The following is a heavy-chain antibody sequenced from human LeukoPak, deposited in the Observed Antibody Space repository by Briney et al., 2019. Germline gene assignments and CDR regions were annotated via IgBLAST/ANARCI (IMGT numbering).Heavy chain of an antibody. CDR3: AKDFTAMVPPTIYYYGMDV. D-gene: IGHD5-18*01. V-gene: IGHV3-30*18. J-gene: IGHJ6*02. CDR1: GFTFSSYG. CDR2: ISYDGSNK. Sequence: GGSLRLSCAASGFTFSSYGMHWVRQAPGKGLEWVAVISYDGSNKYYADSVKGRFTISRDNSKNTLYLQMNSLRAEDTAVYYCAKDFTAMVPPTIYYYGMDVWGQGTTVTVSS.